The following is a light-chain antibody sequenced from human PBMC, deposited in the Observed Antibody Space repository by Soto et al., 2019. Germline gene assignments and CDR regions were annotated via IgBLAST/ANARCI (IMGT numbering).Light chain of an antibody. CDR1: QTVRNNY. CDR2: DAS. J-gene: IGKJ4*01. CDR3: QQFSSYPLT. V-gene: IGKV3-20*01. Sequence: ELMLSQSPGTLSLTPGERATLSCRASQTVRNNYLAWYQQKPGQAPRLLIYDASSRATGIPDRFSGGGSGTDFTLTISRLEPEDFAVYYCQQFSSYPLTFGGGTMA.